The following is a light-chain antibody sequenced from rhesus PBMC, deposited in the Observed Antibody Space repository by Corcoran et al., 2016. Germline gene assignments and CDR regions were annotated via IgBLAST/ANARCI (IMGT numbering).Light chain of an antibody. V-gene: IGLV1-60*01. CDR2: YTN. CDR1: SSNIGSDS. CDR3: AAWDDSLSGYI. J-gene: IGLJ1*01. Sequence: QSVLTQPPSASEAARKSVTISCSGSSSNIGSDSVSWYQQLPGTAPKLLIYYTNHRASGVSDRFSGSKSGTSASLAISGLQTEDEADYYCAAWDDSLSGYIFGTGTRLTVL.